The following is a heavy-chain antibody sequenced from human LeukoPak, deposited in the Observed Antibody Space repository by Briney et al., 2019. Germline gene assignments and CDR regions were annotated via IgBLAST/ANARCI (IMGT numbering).Heavy chain of an antibody. CDR3: ARGTLRSFDY. CDR2: ITSSSGTI. J-gene: IGHJ4*02. D-gene: IGHD3-3*01. Sequence: GGSLRLSCAASGFTFSSYSMNWVRQAPGKGLEWVSYITSSSGTIYYADSVKGRFTISRDNAKNSLYLQMNSLRDEDTAVYYCARGTLRSFDYWGQGTLVTVSS. CDR1: GFTFSSYS. V-gene: IGHV3-48*02.